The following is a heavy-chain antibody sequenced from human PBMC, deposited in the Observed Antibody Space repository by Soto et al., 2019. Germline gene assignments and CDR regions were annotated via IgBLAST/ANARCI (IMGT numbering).Heavy chain of an antibody. CDR3: ARDFKRYSSPPSPLEY. CDR2: IYYSGNT. J-gene: IGHJ4*02. D-gene: IGHD6-13*01. V-gene: IGHV4-30-4*01. Sequence: QVQLQESGPGLVKPSQTLSLTCSVSGDSISSGDYYWSWIRQPPGKGLEWIGCIYYSGNTYYNPSLKSRVSMSVDTSKNQFSLKLNSVTAADTAVYYCARDFKRYSSPPSPLEYWGQGTLVTVSS. CDR1: GDSISSGDYY.